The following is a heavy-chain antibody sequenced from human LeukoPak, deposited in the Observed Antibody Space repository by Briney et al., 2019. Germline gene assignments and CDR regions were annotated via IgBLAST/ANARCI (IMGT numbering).Heavy chain of an antibody. V-gene: IGHV3-48*03. CDR3: AKDATPALGTVYMDV. D-gene: IGHD6-13*01. CDR1: GFTFSNYE. J-gene: IGHJ6*03. CDR2: ISNFGDII. Sequence: GGSLRHTCAASGFTFSNYEMNWVRQAPRKGLEWISHISNFGDIIHYADSVEGRFTISRDNDKNSIYLQMNSLRAEDTAVYYCAKDATPALGTVYMDVWGKGTTVTISS.